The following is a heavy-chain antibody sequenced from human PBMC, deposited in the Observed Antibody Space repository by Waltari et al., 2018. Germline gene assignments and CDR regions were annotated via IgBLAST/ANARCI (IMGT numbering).Heavy chain of an antibody. D-gene: IGHD6-19*01. CDR1: GFTFSDFH. CDR3: ARGRFSSGSDY. Sequence: QVQLEESGGGLVKPGGSLRLSCAASGFTFSDFHMTWIRQAAGKGLEWVSYISRHSSNFYYADSVKGRFTVSRDNAKNFLYLQMNSLRADDTARYYCARGRFSSGSDYWGQGTQVTVSS. CDR2: ISRHSSNF. V-gene: IGHV3-11*01. J-gene: IGHJ4*02.